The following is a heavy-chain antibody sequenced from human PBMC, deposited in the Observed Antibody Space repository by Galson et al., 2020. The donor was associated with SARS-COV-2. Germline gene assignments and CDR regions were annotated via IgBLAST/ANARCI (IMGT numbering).Heavy chain of an antibody. CDR1: GGSISSDY. CDR2: LYYSGSGST. Sequence: SETLSLTCTVSGGSISSDYWSWIRQPPGKGLEWIGYLYYSGSGSTNYNSFLKSRVTISVDTSKYQFYLKLSSVTAADTGVYYCARGNTVKRVDSWGQGTLVTVSS. D-gene: IGHD4-4*01. CDR3: ARGNTVKRVDS. J-gene: IGHJ4*02. V-gene: IGHV4-59*01.